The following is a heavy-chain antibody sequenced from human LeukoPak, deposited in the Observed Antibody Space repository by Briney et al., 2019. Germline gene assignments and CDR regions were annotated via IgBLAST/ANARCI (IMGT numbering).Heavy chain of an antibody. CDR3: AKDTEDSSGYTYYFDY. V-gene: IGHV3-74*01. J-gene: IGHJ4*02. CDR2: INSDGSST. D-gene: IGHD3-22*01. CDR1: GFTFSRYW. Sequence: AGGSLRLSCAASGFTFSRYWMHWVRQAPGKGLVWVSRINSDGSSTSYADSVKGRFTISRDNSKNTLYLQMNSLRAEDTAVYYCAKDTEDSSGYTYYFDYWGQGTLVTVSS.